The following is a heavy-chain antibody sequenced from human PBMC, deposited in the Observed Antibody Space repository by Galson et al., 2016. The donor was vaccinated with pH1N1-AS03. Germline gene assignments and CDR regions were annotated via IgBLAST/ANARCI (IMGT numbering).Heavy chain of an antibody. CDR3: AKDRLTSLVVQGGFDH. Sequence: MAWVRQAPGKGLEWISSINDSGEATYYAESVKGRFTISRDNTDNTLYLQMDSLRAEDTAIYYCAKDRLTSLVVQGGFDHWGQGSLVAVSS. D-gene: IGHD3-16*01. V-gene: IGHV3-23*01. J-gene: IGHJ4*02. CDR2: INDSGEAT.